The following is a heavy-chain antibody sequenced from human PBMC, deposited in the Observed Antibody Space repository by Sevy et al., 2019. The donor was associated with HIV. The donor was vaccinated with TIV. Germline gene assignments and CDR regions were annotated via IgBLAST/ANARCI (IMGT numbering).Heavy chain of an antibody. CDR1: GGTFSSYA. V-gene: IGHV1-69*06. D-gene: IGHD2-15*01. CDR2: IIPIFGTA. Sequence: ASVKVSCKASGGTFSSYAISWVRQAPGQGLEWMGGIIPIFGTANYAQKFQGRVTITADKSTSTAYMELSSLRSEDTAVYYCARDFGRYCSGGSCYSLPIYYYYYMDVWGTGTTVTVSS. J-gene: IGHJ6*03. CDR3: ARDFGRYCSGGSCYSLPIYYYYYMDV.